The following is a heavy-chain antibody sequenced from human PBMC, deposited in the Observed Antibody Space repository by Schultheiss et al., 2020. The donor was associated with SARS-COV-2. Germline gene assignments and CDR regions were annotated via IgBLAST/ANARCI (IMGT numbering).Heavy chain of an antibody. D-gene: IGHD3-3*01. CDR1: GFTLSSYA. Sequence: GGSLRLSCAASGFTLSSYAMNWVRQAPGKGLEWVAVIWYDGVNKYYADSVKGRFTISRDNSKNTLYLQMNSLTAEDTAVYYCAKGPYYDFWSGGWFDPWGQGTLVTVSS. CDR3: AKGPYYDFWSGGWFDP. V-gene: IGHV3-33*06. J-gene: IGHJ5*02. CDR2: IWYDGVNK.